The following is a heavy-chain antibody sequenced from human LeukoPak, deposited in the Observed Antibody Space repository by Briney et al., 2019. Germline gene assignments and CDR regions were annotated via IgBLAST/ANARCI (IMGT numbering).Heavy chain of an antibody. CDR1: GYTFTSHG. CDR3: AKVHCISTNCNHIWTYFDY. CDR2: ITVNNGYT. V-gene: IGHV1-18*01. J-gene: IGHJ4*02. Sequence: ASVKVSCKASGYTFTSHGFIWLRQAPGQGLEWMGWITVNNGYTKYAQELQGRVTMTTDASTSTAYMELRSLRSDDTAVYYCAKVHCISTNCNHIWTYFDYWGQGTLVTVSS. D-gene: IGHD2-2*01.